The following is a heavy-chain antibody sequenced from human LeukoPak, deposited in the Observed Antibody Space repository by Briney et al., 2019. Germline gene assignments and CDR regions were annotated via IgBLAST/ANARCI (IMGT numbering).Heavy chain of an antibody. Sequence: SETLSLTCTVSGGSISSSSYYWGWIRQPPGKGLEWIGSIYYSGSTYYNPSLKSRVTISVDTSKNQFSLKLSSVTAADTAVYYCARLTGNGSGWYLRYYFDYWGQGTLVTVSS. CDR1: GGSISSSSYY. CDR2: IYYSGST. V-gene: IGHV4-39*01. J-gene: IGHJ4*02. D-gene: IGHD6-19*01. CDR3: ARLTGNGSGWYLRYYFDY.